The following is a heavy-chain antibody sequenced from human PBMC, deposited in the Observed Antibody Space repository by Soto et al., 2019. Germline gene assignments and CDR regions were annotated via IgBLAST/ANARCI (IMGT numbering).Heavy chain of an antibody. CDR3: ARVGGDDFGDSGGFDY. Sequence: QVQLQESGPGLVKPSETLCLTCTVSGGSIRDYFWTWIRQPPGKGLEWIGYIYYSGRTNYNPSLKSRVSISVDTSKNHFSLQLRSVTAADTAVYYCARVGGDDFGDSGGFDYWGQGTLVTVSS. V-gene: IGHV4-59*01. CDR2: IYYSGRT. D-gene: IGHD4-17*01. J-gene: IGHJ4*02. CDR1: GGSIRDYF.